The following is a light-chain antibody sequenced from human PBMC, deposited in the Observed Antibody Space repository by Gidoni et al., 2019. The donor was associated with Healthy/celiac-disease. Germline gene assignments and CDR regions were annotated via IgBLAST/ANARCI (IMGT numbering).Light chain of an antibody. V-gene: IGKV3-20*01. Sequence: EIVLTQSPGTLSLSPGERTTLDCRASQSVSSIYLAWYQQKPGQAPRLLIYGASSRATGIPDRFSGSGPGTDFTLTISRLEPEDFAVYYCQQYGSSPTFXGXTKVEIK. CDR1: QSVSSIY. J-gene: IGKJ4*01. CDR2: GAS. CDR3: QQYGSSPT.